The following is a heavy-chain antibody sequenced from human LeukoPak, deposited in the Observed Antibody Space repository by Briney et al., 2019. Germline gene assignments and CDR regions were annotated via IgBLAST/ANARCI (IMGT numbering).Heavy chain of an antibody. CDR2: IIPIFGTA. Sequence: SVKVSCKASGGTFSSYAISWVRQAPGQGLEWMGGIIPIFGTANYAQKFQGRVTITADESTSTAYMELSSLRSEDTAVYYCARVPEDLNYFDYWGQGTLVTVSS. V-gene: IGHV1-69*13. CDR1: GGTFSSYA. CDR3: ARVPEDLNYFDY. J-gene: IGHJ4*02.